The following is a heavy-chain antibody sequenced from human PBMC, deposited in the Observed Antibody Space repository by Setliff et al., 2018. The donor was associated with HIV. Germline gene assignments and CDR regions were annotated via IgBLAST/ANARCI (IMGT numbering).Heavy chain of an antibody. V-gene: IGHV4-31*03. CDR3: ARDLRGARWYFDY. Sequence: PSETLSLTCTVSGGSIRSSNYYWSWIRQHPGKGLEWIGYIYYSGATYYNPSLRSRVTISVDSSKNQFSLRLSSLTAADTAVYFCARDLRGARWYFDYWSQGTLVTVSS. D-gene: IGHD3-10*01. CDR1: GGSIRSSNYY. CDR2: IYYSGAT. J-gene: IGHJ4*02.